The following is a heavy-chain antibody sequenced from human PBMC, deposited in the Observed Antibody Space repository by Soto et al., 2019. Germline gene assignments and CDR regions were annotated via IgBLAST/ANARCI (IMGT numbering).Heavy chain of an antibody. D-gene: IGHD3-22*01. Sequence: ASVKVSCKASGYTFTSYAMHWVRQAPGQRLEWMGWINAGNGNTKYSQKFQGRVTITRDTSASTAYMELSSLRSEDTAVYYCARDLRGYYDSSGYYTRDYYGMDVWGQGTTVTVSS. J-gene: IGHJ6*02. CDR2: INAGNGNT. CDR1: GYTFTSYA. CDR3: ARDLRGYYDSSGYYTRDYYGMDV. V-gene: IGHV1-3*01.